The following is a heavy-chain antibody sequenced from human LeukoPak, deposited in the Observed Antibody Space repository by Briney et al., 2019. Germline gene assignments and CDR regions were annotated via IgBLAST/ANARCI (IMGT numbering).Heavy chain of an antibody. CDR3: ASTGQWLADFYY. Sequence: GGSLRLSCAASGXTFSSYWMHWVRQAPGKGLVWVSRISSDGRSASYADSVKGRFTISRDNAKNTLYLQMNSLRAEDTAVYYCASTGQWLADFYYWGQGALVTVSS. CDR2: ISSDGRSA. D-gene: IGHD6-19*01. J-gene: IGHJ4*02. V-gene: IGHV3-74*01. CDR1: GXTFSSYW.